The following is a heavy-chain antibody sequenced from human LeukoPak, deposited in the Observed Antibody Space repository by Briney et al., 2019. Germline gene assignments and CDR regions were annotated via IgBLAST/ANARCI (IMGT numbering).Heavy chain of an antibody. CDR3: EIYGDPADY. V-gene: IGHV1-2*02. CDR1: GYTFTDYY. Sequence: ASVKVSCKASGYTFTDYYMNWVQQAPGQGLEWMGWINPNSGGTDYAQKFQGRVTMTRDTSISTAYMELSRLRSDDTAMYYCEIYGDPADYWGQGTLVTVSS. CDR2: INPNSGGT. J-gene: IGHJ4*02. D-gene: IGHD4-17*01.